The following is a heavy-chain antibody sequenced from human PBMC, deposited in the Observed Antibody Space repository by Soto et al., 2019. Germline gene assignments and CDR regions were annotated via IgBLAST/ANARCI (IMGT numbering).Heavy chain of an antibody. CDR3: ATVVAPVYYFDY. CDR1: GYTLTELS. V-gene: IGHV1-24*01. Sequence: ASVKVSCKVSGYTLTELSMHWVRQAPGKGLEWMGGFDPEDGETIYAQKFQGRVTMTEDTSTDTAYMELSSLRSEDTAVYYCATVVAPVYYFDYWGQGTLVTVSS. D-gene: IGHD5-12*01. J-gene: IGHJ4*02. CDR2: FDPEDGET.